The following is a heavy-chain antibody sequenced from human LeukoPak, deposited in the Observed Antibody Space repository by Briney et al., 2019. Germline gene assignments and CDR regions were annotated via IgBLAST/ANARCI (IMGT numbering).Heavy chain of an antibody. CDR2: ISAYNGNT. D-gene: IGHD3-3*01. J-gene: IGHJ6*02. Sequence: ASVKVSCKASGYTFTSYGISWVRQAPGQGLEWMGWISAYNGNTNYAQKLQGRVTMTTDTSTSTAYMELRGLRSDDTAVSYCARDPAILEWLSTYYYSGMDVWGQGTTVTVSS. CDR3: ARDPAILEWLSTYYYSGMDV. CDR1: GYTFTSYG. V-gene: IGHV1-18*01.